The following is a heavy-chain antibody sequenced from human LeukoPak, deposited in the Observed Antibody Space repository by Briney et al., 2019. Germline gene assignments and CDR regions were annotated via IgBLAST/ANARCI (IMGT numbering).Heavy chain of an antibody. J-gene: IGHJ4*02. Sequence: GGSLRLSCAASGFTFSNYWMHWVCQAPGKGLVWVSRINSDGSSTSYADSVKGRFTISRDNAKNTLYLQMNSLRAEDTAVYYCARGADYGGNSGPFDYWGQGTLVTVSS. CDR3: ARGADYGGNSGPFDY. CDR2: INSDGSST. D-gene: IGHD4-23*01. V-gene: IGHV3-74*01. CDR1: GFTFSNYW.